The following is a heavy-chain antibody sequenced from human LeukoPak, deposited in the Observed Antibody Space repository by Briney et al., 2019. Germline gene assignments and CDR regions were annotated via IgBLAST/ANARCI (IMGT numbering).Heavy chain of an antibody. Sequence: NPSETLSLTCTVSGGSISSYYWSWTRQPPGKGLEWIGYIYYSGSTNYNPSLKSRVTISVDTSKNQFSLKLSSVTAADTAVYYCARGRVARGAFDIWGQGTMVTVSS. CDR3: ARGRVARGAFDI. CDR1: GGSISSYY. CDR2: IYYSGST. J-gene: IGHJ3*02. D-gene: IGHD2-15*01. V-gene: IGHV4-59*01.